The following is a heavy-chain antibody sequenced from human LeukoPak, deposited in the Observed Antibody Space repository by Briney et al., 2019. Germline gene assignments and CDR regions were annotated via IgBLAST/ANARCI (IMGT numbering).Heavy chain of an antibody. J-gene: IGHJ4*02. CDR3: ARGRGYSYGSQRNFDY. CDR2: IYYSGST. V-gene: IGHV4-39*07. D-gene: IGHD5-18*01. CDR1: GVSISSSNSY. Sequence: PSETLSLTCTVSGVSISSSNSYWGWIRQPPGKGLEWIGSIYYSGSTYYNPSLKSRVTISVDTSKNQFSLKLSSVTAADTAVYYCARGRGYSYGSQRNFDYWGQGTLVTVSS.